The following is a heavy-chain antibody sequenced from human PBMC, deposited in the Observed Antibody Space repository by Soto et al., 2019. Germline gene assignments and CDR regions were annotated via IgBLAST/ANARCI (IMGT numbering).Heavy chain of an antibody. CDR3: ARGSGYYDFWSGYLIAYYYYGMDV. CDR2: ISAYNGNT. Sequence: GASVKVSCKASGYTFTSYGISWVRQAPGQGREWMGWISAYNGNTNYAQKLQGRVTMTTDTSTSTAYMELRGLRSDDTAVYYCARGSGYYDFWSGYLIAYYYYGMDVWGQGXTVTVSS. CDR1: GYTFTSYG. J-gene: IGHJ6*02. D-gene: IGHD3-3*01. V-gene: IGHV1-18*01.